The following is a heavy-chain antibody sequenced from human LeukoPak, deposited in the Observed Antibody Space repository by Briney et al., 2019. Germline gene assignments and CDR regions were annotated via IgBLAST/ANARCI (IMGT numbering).Heavy chain of an antibody. J-gene: IGHJ4*02. V-gene: IGHV3-48*04. Sequence: PGGSLRLSCAAPGFIFSDYSMNWVRQAPGKGPEWISYIGISSGRTMYADSVKGRFTISRDTAKKSLYLQMNSLRVEDTAVYYCARDYRYAFDNWGQGTLVTVSS. CDR2: IGISSGRT. CDR3: ARDYRYAFDN. D-gene: IGHD3-16*02. CDR1: GFIFSDYS.